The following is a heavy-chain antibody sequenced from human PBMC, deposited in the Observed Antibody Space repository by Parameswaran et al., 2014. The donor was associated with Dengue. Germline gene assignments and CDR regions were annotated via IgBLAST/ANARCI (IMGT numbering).Heavy chain of an antibody. J-gene: IGHJ6*02. CDR3: TRDLKGDFWSGWNVGGYYYYGMDV. D-gene: IGHD3-3*01. V-gene: IGHV3-49*02. Sequence: VRQAPGKGLEWVGFIRSKAYGGTTEYAASVKGRFTISRDDSKSIAYLQMNSLKTEDTAVYYCTRDLKGDFWSGWNVGGYYYYGMDVWGQGTTVTVSS. CDR2: IRSKAYGGTT.